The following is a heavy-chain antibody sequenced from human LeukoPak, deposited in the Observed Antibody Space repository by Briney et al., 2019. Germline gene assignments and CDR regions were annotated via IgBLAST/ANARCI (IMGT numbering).Heavy chain of an antibody. CDR2: ISAYNGNT. J-gene: IGHJ4*02. CDR1: GYTFTNYG. D-gene: IGHD6-13*01. Sequence: ASVKVSFKASGYTFTNYGISWVRQAPGQGLEWMGWISAYNGNTDYAQNLQGRVTMTTDTLTSTAYMELRSLRSDDTAVYYCARDQSLVAYSSTWFDYWGQGTPVTVSS. V-gene: IGHV1-18*01. CDR3: ARDQSLVAYSSTWFDY.